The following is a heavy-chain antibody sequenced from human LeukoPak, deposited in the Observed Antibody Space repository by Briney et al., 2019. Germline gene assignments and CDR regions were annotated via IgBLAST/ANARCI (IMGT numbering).Heavy chain of an antibody. CDR1: GASIRDYY. V-gene: IGHV4-4*07. Sequence: SETLSLTCTVSGASIRDYYWSWIRQPAGKGLEWIGRIIPSGTTNYNPSLKSRVTMSVDTSKNQFSLKLSSVTAADTAVYYCAREPLPYCSGGSCYESAIDYWGQGTLVTVSS. CDR2: IIPSGTT. CDR3: AREPLPYCSGGSCYESAIDY. D-gene: IGHD2-15*01. J-gene: IGHJ4*02.